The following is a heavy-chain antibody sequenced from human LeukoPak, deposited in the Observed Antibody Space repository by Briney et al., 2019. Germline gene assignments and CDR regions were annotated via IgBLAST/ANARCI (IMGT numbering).Heavy chain of an antibody. CDR1: GYTLTELS. D-gene: IGHD3-10*01. V-gene: IGHV1-24*01. CDR3: ARGPRITLIRGGQWYYYMDV. Sequence: GASVKVSCKVSGYTLTELSMHWVRQAPGKGLEWMGGFDPEDGETIYAQKFQGRVTMTEDTSTDTAYMELSSLRSEDTAVYYCARGPRITLIRGGQWYYYMDVWGKGTTVTISS. CDR2: FDPEDGET. J-gene: IGHJ6*03.